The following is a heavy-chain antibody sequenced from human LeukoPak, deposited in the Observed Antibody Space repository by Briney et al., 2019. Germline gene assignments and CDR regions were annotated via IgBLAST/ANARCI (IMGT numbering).Heavy chain of an antibody. J-gene: IGHJ4*02. CDR1: GFTFSSSG. D-gene: IGHD1-26*01. CDR2: ISRSSSYI. Sequence: GGSLRLSCAASGFTFSSSGMNWVRQAPGRGLEWVASISRSSSYIYYADSVKGRFTISRDNAENSVYLRMNSLRDEDTAVYYCTRGGRNTSYYWYYWGQGTLVTVSS. CDR3: TRGGRNTSYYWYY. V-gene: IGHV3-21*01.